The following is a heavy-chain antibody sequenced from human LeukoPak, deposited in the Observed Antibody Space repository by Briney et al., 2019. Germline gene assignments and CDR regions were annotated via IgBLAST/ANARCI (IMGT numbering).Heavy chain of an antibody. V-gene: IGHV3-74*01. CDR1: GFTFSSYR. CDR2: IKTDGGST. Sequence: GGSLRLSCAASGFTFSSYRMHWVRQAPGKGLVRVSLIKTDGGSTSYADSVKGRFTISRDNAKNTLYLLMNSLRAEDTAVYYCARDEGTYGMDVWGQGTTVTVSS. J-gene: IGHJ6*02. D-gene: IGHD1-1*01. CDR3: ARDEGTYGMDV.